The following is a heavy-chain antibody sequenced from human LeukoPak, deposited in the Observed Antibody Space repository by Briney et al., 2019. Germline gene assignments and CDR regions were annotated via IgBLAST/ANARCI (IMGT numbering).Heavy chain of an antibody. CDR2: INSDGGST. V-gene: IGHV3-74*01. J-gene: IGHJ4*02. D-gene: IGHD6-13*01. CDR1: GFTFSSYS. CDR3: ARIASHSSSWYDGGY. Sequence: PGGSLRLSCAASGFTFSSYSMNWVRQAPGKGRVWVSRINSDGGSTTYADSVKGRFTISRDNAKNTLYLQMNSLRAEDTGVYYCARIASHSSSWYDGGYWGQGTLVTVSS.